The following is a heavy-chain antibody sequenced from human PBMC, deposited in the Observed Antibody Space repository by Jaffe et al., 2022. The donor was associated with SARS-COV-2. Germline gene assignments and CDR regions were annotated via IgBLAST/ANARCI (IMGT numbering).Heavy chain of an antibody. Sequence: EVQLVESGGGLVQPGRSLRLSCAASGFTFDDFAMHWVRQAPGKGLEWVSGISWNSGRIGYADSVKGRFTISRDNAKNSLYLQMNSLRAEDTALYYCAKDISQLGVFCNGDCPTLRAFDIWGQGTMVTVSS. D-gene: IGHD2-21*02. CDR1: GFTFDDFA. CDR3: AKDISQLGVFCNGDCPTLRAFDI. J-gene: IGHJ3*02. CDR2: ISWNSGRI. V-gene: IGHV3-9*01.